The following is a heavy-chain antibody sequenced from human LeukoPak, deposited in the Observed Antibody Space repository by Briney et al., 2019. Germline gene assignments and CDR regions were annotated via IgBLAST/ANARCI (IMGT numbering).Heavy chain of an antibody. V-gene: IGHV3-48*03. CDR1: GFTFSNYE. J-gene: IGHJ3*02. D-gene: IGHD2-2*01. CDR2: ISGSGSTI. Sequence: PGGSLRLSCAASGFTFSNYEMNWVRQAPGKGLEWVSYISGSGSTIYYADSVKGRFTISRDNAKNSLYLQMNSPRVEDTAVYYCARDRGYCSSTSCYGHAFDIWGQGTMVTVSS. CDR3: ARDRGYCSSTSCYGHAFDI.